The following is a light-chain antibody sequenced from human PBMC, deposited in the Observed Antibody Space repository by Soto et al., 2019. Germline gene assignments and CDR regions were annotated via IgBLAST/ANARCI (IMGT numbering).Light chain of an antibody. CDR3: QHYGSPGT. J-gene: IGKJ1*01. CDR2: GAS. V-gene: IGKV3-20*01. Sequence: ETVWTQSPGTLSLSPGERATLSCRASQSVSNNYLAWYQQKPGQAPRLLIYGASNRATGIPDRFSGSCSGTDFTITISRLEHEDVAVYYCQHYGSPGTFGQGTKVDIK. CDR1: QSVSNNY.